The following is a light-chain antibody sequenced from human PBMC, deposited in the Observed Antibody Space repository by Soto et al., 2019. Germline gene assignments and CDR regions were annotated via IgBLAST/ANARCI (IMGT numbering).Light chain of an antibody. V-gene: IGLV2-23*01. CDR1: GSVVGSYNL. Sequence: QSALTQSASVSGSPGQSITISCTGTGSVVGSYNLVSWYQQVPGKAPKLMVYEDTKRPSGVSNRFSGSKSVNSASLTISGLQAEDEADYYCCSYADSSRTLVFGGGTKLTVL. CDR2: EDT. J-gene: IGLJ2*01. CDR3: CSYADSSRTLV.